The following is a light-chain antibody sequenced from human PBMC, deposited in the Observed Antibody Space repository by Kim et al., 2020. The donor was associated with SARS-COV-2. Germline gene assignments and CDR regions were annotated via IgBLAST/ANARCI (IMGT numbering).Light chain of an antibody. CDR2: AAS. CDR1: QSVSSD. Sequence: EMVMTQSPATLSVSPGERATLSCRASQSVSSDLAWYQQKPGQAPRLLIYAASIRATGIPARFRGSGSGTEFTLTISILQSEDFAVYYCQQYNNWPGTFGQGTKLEI. V-gene: IGKV3D-15*03. CDR3: QQYNNWPGT. J-gene: IGKJ2*01.